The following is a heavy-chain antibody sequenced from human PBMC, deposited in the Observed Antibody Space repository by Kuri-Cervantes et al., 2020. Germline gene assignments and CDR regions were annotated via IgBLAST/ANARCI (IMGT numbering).Heavy chain of an antibody. Sequence: ETLSLTCAASGFTFDDCGMHWVRQIPGKGLEWVSSISSSSSYIYYADSVKGRFTISRDNGKNSLYLQMNSLRVEDTAIYYCASAPVAVPVYWGQGTLVTVSS. D-gene: IGHD2-2*01. CDR1: GFTFDDCG. CDR2: ISSSSSYI. V-gene: IGHV3-21*01. CDR3: ASAPVAVPVY. J-gene: IGHJ4*02.